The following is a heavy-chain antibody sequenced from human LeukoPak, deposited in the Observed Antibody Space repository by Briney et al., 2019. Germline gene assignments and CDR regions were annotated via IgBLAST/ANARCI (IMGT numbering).Heavy chain of an antibody. J-gene: IGHJ5*02. CDR1: GYTLTELA. D-gene: IGHD2-21*02. CDR2: FDPEDVET. CDR3: ARDVATAVHFQFDP. V-gene: IGHV1-24*01. Sequence: AASVKVSCKVSGYTLTELAIHWVRQAPGKGLEWMGGFDPEDVETIYAQKFQGRVTMTRDTSTSTVYMELSSLRSEDTAVYYCARDVATAVHFQFDPWGQGTLVTVSS.